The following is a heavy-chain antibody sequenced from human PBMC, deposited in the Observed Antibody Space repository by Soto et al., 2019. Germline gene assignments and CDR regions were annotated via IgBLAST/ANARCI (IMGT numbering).Heavy chain of an antibody. CDR1: GFTFSSYS. CDR3: ARSQWEGYMDF. Sequence: EVQLVESGGGLVKPGGSLRLSCAASGFTFSSYSMNWVRQAPGKGLEWVSSISSSSNYIYYADSVKGRFTISRDNAKNSLYLQMISLRAEDTAVYYWARSQWEGYMDFWGKGTTVTVSS. J-gene: IGHJ6*03. D-gene: IGHD1-26*01. V-gene: IGHV3-21*01. CDR2: ISSSSNYI.